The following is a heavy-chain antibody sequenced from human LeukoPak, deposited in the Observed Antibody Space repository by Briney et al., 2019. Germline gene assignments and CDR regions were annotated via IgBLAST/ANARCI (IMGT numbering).Heavy chain of an antibody. D-gene: IGHD1-26*01. CDR2: IYYSGST. V-gene: IGHV4-59*01. J-gene: IGHJ3*02. CDR1: GGSISSYS. Sequence: SETLSLTCTVSGGSISSYSWKWIRQPPGKGLEWIGSIYYSGSTNYNPSLKSRVTISVDTSKNQFSLKLSSVTAADTAVYYCARMYWNIVGARRAFEIWGQGTMVTVSS. CDR3: ARMYWNIVGARRAFEI.